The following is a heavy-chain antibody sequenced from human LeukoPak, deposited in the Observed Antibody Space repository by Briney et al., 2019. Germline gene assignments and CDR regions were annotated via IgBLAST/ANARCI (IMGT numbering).Heavy chain of an antibody. CDR1: GLTVSNNY. CDR3: AKDYYYDSSGYDY. D-gene: IGHD3-22*01. Sequence: GGSLRLSCAASGLTVSNNYMSWVPQAPGKGLEWVSDINGSGSSTYYADSVKGRFSTSRDNSKNTFYLQINSLRAEDTAVYFCAKDYYYDSSGYDYWGQRTLVTVSS. V-gene: IGHV3-23*01. CDR2: INGSGSST. J-gene: IGHJ4*02.